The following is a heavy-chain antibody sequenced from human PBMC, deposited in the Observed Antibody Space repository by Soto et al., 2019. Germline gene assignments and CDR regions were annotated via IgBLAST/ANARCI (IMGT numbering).Heavy chain of an antibody. J-gene: IGHJ6*02. Sequence: QVQLVESGGGVVQPGRSLRLSCAASGFTFSNYGMHWVRQAPGKGLEWVAVILNDGSNRYHADSVKDRFTITRDNSKNKLYLQMNSLRVEDIAVYYCARDDEYSGNGMDVWGQGTTVSV. V-gene: IGHV3-33*01. CDR3: ARDDEYSGNGMDV. CDR1: GFTFSNYG. D-gene: IGHD3-10*01. CDR2: ILNDGSNR.